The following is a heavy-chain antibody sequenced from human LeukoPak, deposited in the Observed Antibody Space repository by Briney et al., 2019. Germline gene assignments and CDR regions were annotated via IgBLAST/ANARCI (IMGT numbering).Heavy chain of an antibody. CDR3: ARDPGYSSRYFDL. CDR2: INPNSGGT. Sequence: GASVKVSCKASGYTFTGYYMHWVRQAPGQGLEWMGRINPNSGGTNYAQKFQGRVTMTRDTSISTAYMELSRLRSDGTAVYYCARDPGYSSRYFDLWGRGTLVTVSS. J-gene: IGHJ2*01. CDR1: GYTFTGYY. D-gene: IGHD6-13*01. V-gene: IGHV1-2*06.